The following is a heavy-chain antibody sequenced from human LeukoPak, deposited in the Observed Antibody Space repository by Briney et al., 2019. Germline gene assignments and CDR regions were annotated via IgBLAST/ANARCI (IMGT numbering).Heavy chain of an antibody. V-gene: IGHV3-15*01. CDR1: GFTFSNAW. CDR3: TTWGGSFSHY. Sequence: GGSLRLSCAASGFTFSNAWMAWVRQAPGKGLVFVGRIRNKSDGGTADSADPLKGRFTISRDDSTNTLYLQMNSLETEDTAVYYCTTWGGSFSHYWGQGTLVTVSS. D-gene: IGHD1-26*01. J-gene: IGHJ4*02. CDR2: IRNKSDGGTA.